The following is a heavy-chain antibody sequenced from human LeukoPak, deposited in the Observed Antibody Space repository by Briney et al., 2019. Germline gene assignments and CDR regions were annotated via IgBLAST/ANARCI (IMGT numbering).Heavy chain of an antibody. CDR3: ARDSNGQTRADDPFDI. Sequence: ASVKVSCRASGYTFTGYYMHWVRQAPGQGLEWMGRINPNSGGTNCAQKFQGRVTMTRDTSISTAYMELSSLRSEDTAVYYCARDSNGQTRADDPFDIWGQGTMVTVSS. CDR1: GYTFTGYY. V-gene: IGHV1-2*06. CDR2: INPNSGGT. D-gene: IGHD6-19*01. J-gene: IGHJ3*02.